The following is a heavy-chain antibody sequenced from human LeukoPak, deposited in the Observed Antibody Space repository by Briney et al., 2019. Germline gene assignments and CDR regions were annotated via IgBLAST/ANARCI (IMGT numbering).Heavy chain of an antibody. CDR2: IYYSGST. D-gene: IGHD3-22*01. V-gene: IGHV4-31*03. CDR1: GGSISSGGYY. Sequence: PSETLSLTCTVSGGSISSGGYYWSWIRQHPGKGLEWIGYIYYSGSTYYNPSLKSRVTISVDTSKNQFSLKLSSVTAADTAAYYCARENYYDSSGYPPVFDYWGQGTLVTVSS. J-gene: IGHJ4*02. CDR3: ARENYYDSSGYPPVFDY.